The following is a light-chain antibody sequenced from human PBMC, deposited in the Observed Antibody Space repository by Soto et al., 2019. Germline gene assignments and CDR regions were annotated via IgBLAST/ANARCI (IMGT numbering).Light chain of an antibody. CDR1: SGHSSYT. Sequence: QAVVTQSPSASASLGASVKLTCTLSSGHSSYTIAWHQQQPEKGPRYLMTLNSDGSHSKGDGIPDRFSGPSSGAERYLSISSLQSEDEADYYCQTWGTGIEVFGGGTKVTVL. CDR2: LNSDGSH. V-gene: IGLV4-69*01. CDR3: QTWGTGIEV. J-gene: IGLJ3*02.